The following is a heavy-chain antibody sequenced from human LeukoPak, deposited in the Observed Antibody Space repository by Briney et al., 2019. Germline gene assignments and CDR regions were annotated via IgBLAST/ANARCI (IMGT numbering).Heavy chain of an antibody. CDR1: GVIVGAYY. CDR3: ARDRNGQSTGAGDY. V-gene: IGHV1-2*02. Sequence: ASLKVSCKASGVIVGAYYIHWVRLAPGQGLEWMGWINPNTGDPNYAQKFQGRISMTWDVSLSTAYLELTRVTSDDSAIYYCARDRNGQSTGAGDYWGQGTLGTVSS. J-gene: IGHJ4*02. CDR2: INPNTGDP. D-gene: IGHD1-26*01.